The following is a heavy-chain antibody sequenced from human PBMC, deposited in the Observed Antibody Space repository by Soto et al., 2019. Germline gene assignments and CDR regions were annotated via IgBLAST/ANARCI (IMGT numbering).Heavy chain of an antibody. CDR3: ATRTYGSGSYRLDY. CDR2: INGDGSDT. D-gene: IGHD3-10*01. V-gene: IGHV3-74*01. CDR1: GFTFSSYW. J-gene: IGHJ4*02. Sequence: PGGSLRLSCAASGFTFSSYWMHWVRQAPGKGLVWVSRINGDGSDTLYADSVKGRFTISRDNAKNTLYLQMNSLRAEDTAVYYCATRTYGSGSYRLDYWGQGSLVTVSS.